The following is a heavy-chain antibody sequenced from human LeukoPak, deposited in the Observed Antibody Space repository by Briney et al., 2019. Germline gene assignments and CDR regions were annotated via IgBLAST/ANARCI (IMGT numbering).Heavy chain of an antibody. V-gene: IGHV1-2*06. D-gene: IGHD1-26*01. Sequence: ASVKVPCKASAYTFTDYYVHWVRQAPGQGLEWMGRINPSSGDTNYAQNFQGRVTMTRDTSISTAYMELSRLRSDDTAVYYCATTSGYFYYWGQGTLVTVSS. CDR3: ATTSGYFYY. J-gene: IGHJ4*02. CDR2: INPSSGDT. CDR1: AYTFTDYY.